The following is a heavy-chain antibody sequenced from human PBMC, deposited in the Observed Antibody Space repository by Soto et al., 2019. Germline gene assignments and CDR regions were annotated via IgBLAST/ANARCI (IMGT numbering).Heavy chain of an antibody. D-gene: IGHD1-26*01. V-gene: IGHV3-30-3*01. Sequence: QVQLVESGGGVVQPGRSLRVSCAASGFIFDNYPMHWVRQAPGKGREWVAVISYDGSNKYYADSVKGRFTISRDNSKNTLYLQMNSLRAEDTAVYYCARGELVGSFDYWGQGTLVTVSS. CDR3: ARGELVGSFDY. CDR1: GFIFDNYP. J-gene: IGHJ4*02. CDR2: ISYDGSNK.